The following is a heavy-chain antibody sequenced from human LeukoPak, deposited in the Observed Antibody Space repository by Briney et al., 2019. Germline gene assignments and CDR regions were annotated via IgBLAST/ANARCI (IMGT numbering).Heavy chain of an antibody. CDR1: GYTFTGYY. Sequence: GASVKVSCKASGYTFTGYYMHWVRQAPGQGLEWMGWINPNSGGTNYAQKFQGRVTMTRDTSISTAYVELSRLRSDDTAVYYCARAKGDSSGYYYFDYWGQGTLVTVSS. D-gene: IGHD3-22*01. V-gene: IGHV1-2*02. CDR2: INPNSGGT. CDR3: ARAKGDSSGYYYFDY. J-gene: IGHJ4*02.